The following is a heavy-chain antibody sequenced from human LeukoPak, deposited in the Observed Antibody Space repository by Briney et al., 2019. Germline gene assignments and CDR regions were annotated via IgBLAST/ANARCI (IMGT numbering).Heavy chain of an antibody. CDR2: IYHSGST. Sequence: TSETLSLTCAVSGGSISSSNWWSWVRQPPGKGLEWIGEIYHSGSTNYNPSLKSRVTISVDTSKNQFSLKLSSVTAADTAVYYCARVLRYYYGRSAFDIWGQGTMVTVSS. J-gene: IGHJ3*02. D-gene: IGHD3-10*02. V-gene: IGHV4-4*02. CDR3: ARVLRYYYGRSAFDI. CDR1: GGSISSSNW.